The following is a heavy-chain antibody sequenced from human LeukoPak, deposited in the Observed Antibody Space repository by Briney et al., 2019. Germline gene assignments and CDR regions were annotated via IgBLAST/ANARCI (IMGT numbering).Heavy chain of an antibody. CDR3: AREPGSSSWYLSPDAFDI. CDR2: IYHSGST. Sequence: SSETLSLTCTVSGYSISSGYYWGWIRQPPGKGLEWIGSIYHSGSTYYNPSLKSRVTISVDTSKNQFSLKLSSVTAADTAVYYCAREPGSSSWYLSPDAFDIWGQGTMVTVSS. D-gene: IGHD6-13*01. J-gene: IGHJ3*02. V-gene: IGHV4-38-2*02. CDR1: GYSISSGYY.